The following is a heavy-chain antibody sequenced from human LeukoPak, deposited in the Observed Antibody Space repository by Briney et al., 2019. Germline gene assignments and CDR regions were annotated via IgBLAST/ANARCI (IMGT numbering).Heavy chain of an antibody. D-gene: IGHD3-10*01. Sequence: PGGSLRLSCAASGFTFSSYCMNWVRQAPAKGLQWVSIIYRGGNTYYADFVKGRFAISRDNAKNSLYLQMNSLRAEDTAVYYCARLRRGYFDYWGQGTLVTVSS. CDR3: ARLRRGYFDY. CDR1: GFTFSSYC. J-gene: IGHJ4*02. CDR2: IIYRGGNT. V-gene: IGHV3-21*06.